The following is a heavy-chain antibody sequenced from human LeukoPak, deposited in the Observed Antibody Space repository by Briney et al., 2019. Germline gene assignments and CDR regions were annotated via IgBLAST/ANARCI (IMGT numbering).Heavy chain of an antibody. CDR2: IYTSGST. Sequence: SETLSLTCTVSGGSISSYYWSWIRQPAGKGLGWIGRIYTSGSTNYNPSLMSRVTISVDTSKNQFSLKLSSVTAADTAVYYCARDLGIAARRANWFDPWGQGTLVTVSS. J-gene: IGHJ5*02. D-gene: IGHD6-6*01. CDR3: ARDLGIAARRANWFDP. CDR1: GGSISSYY. V-gene: IGHV4-4*07.